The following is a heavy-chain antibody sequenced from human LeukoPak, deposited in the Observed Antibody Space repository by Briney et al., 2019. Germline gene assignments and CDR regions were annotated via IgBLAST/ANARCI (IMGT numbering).Heavy chain of an antibody. CDR2: IYTSGST. CDR3: ARDVVVVPAAIIGDAFDI. CDR1: GGSISSYY. D-gene: IGHD2-2*02. V-gene: IGHV4-4*07. Sequence: SETLSLTCTVSGGSISSYYWSWIRQPAGKGLEWIGRIYTSGSTNYNPSLKSRVTMSVDTSKNQFSLELSSVTAADTAVYYCARDVVVVPAAIIGDAFDIWGQGTMVTVSS. J-gene: IGHJ3*02.